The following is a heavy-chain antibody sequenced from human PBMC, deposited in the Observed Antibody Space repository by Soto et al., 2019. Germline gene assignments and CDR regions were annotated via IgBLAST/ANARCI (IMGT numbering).Heavy chain of an antibody. CDR1: GYTFTSYA. V-gene: IGHV1-3*01. J-gene: IGHJ4*02. CDR3: ARDRAAAILYYFDY. D-gene: IGHD2-2*01. Sequence: QVQLVQSGAEVKKPGASVKVSCKASGYTFTSYAMHWVRQAPGQRLEWMGWINAGNGNTKFSQKFQGRVTITRDTSASTAYMELSSLRSEDTAVYYCARDRAAAILYYFDYWGQGTLVTVSS. CDR2: INAGNGNT.